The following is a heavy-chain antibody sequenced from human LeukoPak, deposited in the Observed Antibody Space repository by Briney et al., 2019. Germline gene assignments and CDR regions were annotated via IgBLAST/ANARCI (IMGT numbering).Heavy chain of an antibody. D-gene: IGHD3-3*01. CDR1: GFTFNTYA. CDR3: ARGRLYYDFWSGYTAAFDI. CDR2: INHSGST. Sequence: GSLRLSCAASGFTFNTYAMSWIRQPPGKGLEWIGEINHSGSTNYNPSLKSRVTISVDTSKNQFSLKLSSVTAADTAVYYCARGRLYYDFWSGYTAAFDIWGQGTMVTVSS. V-gene: IGHV4-34*01. J-gene: IGHJ3*02.